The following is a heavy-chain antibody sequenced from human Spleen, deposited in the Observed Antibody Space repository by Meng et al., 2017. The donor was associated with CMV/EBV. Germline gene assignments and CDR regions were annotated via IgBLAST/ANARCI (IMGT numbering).Heavy chain of an antibody. D-gene: IGHD6-19*01. J-gene: IGHJ4*02. Sequence: ASGFTFSRCAMHWVRQAPAKGLEWVAIISYDGNNKYYADSVKGRFTISRDNSKNTLYLQMNSLRAEDTAVYYCAKTSVAGSYYFDYWGQGTLVTVSS. CDR2: ISYDGNNK. CDR1: GFTFSRCA. CDR3: AKTSVAGSYYFDY. V-gene: IGHV3-30*04.